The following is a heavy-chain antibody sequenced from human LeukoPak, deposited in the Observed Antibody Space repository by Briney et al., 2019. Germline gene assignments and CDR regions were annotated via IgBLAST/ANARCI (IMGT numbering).Heavy chain of an antibody. CDR3: ARDGDSGSFF. Sequence: APVKVSCKASGYTFSSYGISWVRQAPGQGLEWMGCITIYNGNTNYAQKFQGRVTMTTDTLTTTVYMELRSLRSDDTAVYYCARDGDSGSFFWGQGTLVTVSS. V-gene: IGHV1-18*01. CDR1: GYTFSSYG. J-gene: IGHJ4*02. D-gene: IGHD1-26*01. CDR2: ITIYNGNT.